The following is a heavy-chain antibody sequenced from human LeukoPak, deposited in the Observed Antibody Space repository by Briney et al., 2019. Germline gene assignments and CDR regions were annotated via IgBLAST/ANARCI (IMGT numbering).Heavy chain of an antibody. CDR2: IYYSGST. D-gene: IGHD1-1*01. CDR1: GGSISSYY. CDR3: ARRTRDGYYYYYMDV. J-gene: IGHJ6*03. V-gene: IGHV4-59*01. Sequence: SETLSLTCTVSGGSISSYYWSWIRQPPGKGLEWIGYIYYSGSTNYNPSLKSRVTISVDTSKNQFSLKLSSVTAADTAVYYCARRTRDGYYYYYMDVWGKGTTVTVSS.